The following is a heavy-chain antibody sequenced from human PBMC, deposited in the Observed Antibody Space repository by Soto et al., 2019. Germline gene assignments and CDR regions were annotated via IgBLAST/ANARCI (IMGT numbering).Heavy chain of an antibody. J-gene: IGHJ4*02. CDR1: GGSISSAGYS. Sequence: SETLSLTCVVSGGSISSAGYSWSWIRQPPGKGLEWVGYIYHSGTTYYNPSLMSRVTILKDMSKNEFSLKVSSVTAADTAVYFCPRDSYRGYDGDFDYGGRGPRVPVSS. V-gene: IGHV4-30-2*01. CDR3: PRDSYRGYDGDFDY. CDR2: IYHSGTT. D-gene: IGHD5-12*01.